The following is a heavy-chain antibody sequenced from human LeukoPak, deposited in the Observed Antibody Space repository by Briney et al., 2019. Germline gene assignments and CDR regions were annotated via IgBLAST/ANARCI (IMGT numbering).Heavy chain of an antibody. CDR1: GFIFSSYS. D-gene: IGHD6-6*01. V-gene: IGHV3-48*04. J-gene: IGHJ5*02. CDR3: ARSSSVPWFDP. Sequence: GGSLRLSCAASGFIFSSYSMNWVRQAPGKGLEWVSYISSSSSTIYYADSVKGRFTISRDNAKNSLYLQMNSLRAEDTAVYYCARSSSVPWFDPWGQGTLVTVSS. CDR2: ISSSSSTI.